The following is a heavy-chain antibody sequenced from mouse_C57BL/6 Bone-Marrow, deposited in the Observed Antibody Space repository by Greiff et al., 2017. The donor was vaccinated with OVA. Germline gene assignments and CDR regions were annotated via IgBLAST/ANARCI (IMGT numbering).Heavy chain of an antibody. Sequence: QVQLQQSGAELARPGASVKLSCKASGYTFTSYGISWVKQRTGQGLEWIGEIYPRSGNTYYNEKFKGKATLTADKSSSTAYLELRSLSAEDSAVYFCARDPFYYAMDYWGQGTSVTVSS. CDR3: ARDPFYYAMDY. J-gene: IGHJ4*01. V-gene: IGHV1-81*01. CDR2: IYPRSGNT. CDR1: GYTFTSYG.